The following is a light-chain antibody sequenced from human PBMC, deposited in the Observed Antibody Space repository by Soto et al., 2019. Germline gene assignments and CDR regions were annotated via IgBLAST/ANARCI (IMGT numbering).Light chain of an antibody. Sequence: DIQMTQSPSSLSSSVGDRVTITCGASQSISSYLNWYQQKPGKAPKLLIYAASSLQSGVPSRFSGSGSGTEFTLTISSLQPDDFATYYCQQSYSTPQTFGQGTRLEIK. CDR1: QSISSY. CDR2: AAS. J-gene: IGKJ5*01. CDR3: QQSYSTPQT. V-gene: IGKV1-39*01.